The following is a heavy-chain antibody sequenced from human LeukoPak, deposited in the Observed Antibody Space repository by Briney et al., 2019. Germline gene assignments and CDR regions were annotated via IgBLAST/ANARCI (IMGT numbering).Heavy chain of an antibody. CDR1: GYTFTSYA. V-gene: IGHV1-3*03. D-gene: IGHD3-16*02. J-gene: IGHJ4*02. CDR2: INAGNGNT. Sequence: ASVKVSCKASGYTFTSYAMHWVRQAPGQRLEWMGWINAGNGNTKYSQEFQGRVTITRDTSASTAYMELSSLRSEDTAVYYCARGPYYDYVWGSYRPFDYWGQGTLVTVSS. CDR3: ARGPYYDYVWGSYRPFDY.